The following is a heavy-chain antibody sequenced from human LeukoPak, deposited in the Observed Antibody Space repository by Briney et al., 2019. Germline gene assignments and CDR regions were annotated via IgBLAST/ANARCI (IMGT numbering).Heavy chain of an antibody. V-gene: IGHV1-2*02. Sequence: XGGTNYAQKFQGRVTMTRDTSISTAYMELSRLRSDDTAVYYCARGGDYYDSSGYADWYFDLWGRGTLVTVSS. CDR2: XGGT. CDR3: ARGGDYYDSSGYADWYFDL. D-gene: IGHD3-22*01. J-gene: IGHJ2*01.